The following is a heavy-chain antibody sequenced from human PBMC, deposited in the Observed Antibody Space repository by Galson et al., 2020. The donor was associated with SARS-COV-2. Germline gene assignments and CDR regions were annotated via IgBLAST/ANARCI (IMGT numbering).Heavy chain of an antibody. CDR3: ARNSWGYYDSSGYSLDY. CDR1: GFTFSDYY. D-gene: IGHD3-22*01. Sequence: GESLKISCAASGFTFSDYYMSWIRQAPGKGLEWVSYISSSGSTIYYADSVKGRFTISRDNAKNSLYLQMNSLRAEDTAVYYCARNSWGYYDSSGYSLDYWGQGTLVTVSS. CDR2: ISSSGSTI. J-gene: IGHJ4*02. V-gene: IGHV3-11*01.